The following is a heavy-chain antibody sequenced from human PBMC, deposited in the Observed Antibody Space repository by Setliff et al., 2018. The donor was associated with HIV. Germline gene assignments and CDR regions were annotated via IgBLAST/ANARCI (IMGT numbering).Heavy chain of an antibody. D-gene: IGHD6-19*01. CDR2: ITSTAGTT. J-gene: IGHJ4*02. Sequence: PGGSLRLSCAASGFTFSTYAMSWVRQAPGKGLEWVSAITSTAGTTYYADSVKGRFTVSRDNSKNTLYLQMNSLRVEDTAVYFCARDSSSDWYYGKSHDNWGQGTLVTVSS. CDR3: ARDSSSDWYYGKSHDN. CDR1: GFTFSTYA. V-gene: IGHV3-23*01.